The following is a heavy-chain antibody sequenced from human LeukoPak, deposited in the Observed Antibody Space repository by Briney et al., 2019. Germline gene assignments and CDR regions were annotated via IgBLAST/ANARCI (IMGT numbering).Heavy chain of an antibody. CDR1: GGSISDYY. V-gene: IGHV4-59*12. D-gene: IGHD5-24*01. CDR3: ARGGPGDGYNTPPYFDY. J-gene: IGHJ4*03. Sequence: PSETLSLTCTVSGGSISDYYWSWIRQSPGKGLEWIGYIYHSGTTNYNPSLKSRVTISVDTSKNQFSLKLSSVTAADTAVYYCARGGPGDGYNTPPYFDYWGQGTMVTVSS. CDR2: IYHSGTT.